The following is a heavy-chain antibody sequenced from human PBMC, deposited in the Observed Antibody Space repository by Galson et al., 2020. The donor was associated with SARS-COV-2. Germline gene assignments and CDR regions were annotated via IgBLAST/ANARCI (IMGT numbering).Heavy chain of an antibody. V-gene: IGHV1-24*01. CDR2: FDPEDGET. CDR1: GSTLTELS. CDR3: ATAYAYCGGDCYIEFDY. Sequence: ASVKVSCKVSGSTLTELSMHWVRQAPGKGLEWMGGFDPEDGETIYAQKLQGRVTMTEDTSTDTAYMELSSLRSEDTAVYYCATAYAYCGGDCYIEFDYWGQGTLVTVSS. J-gene: IGHJ4*02. D-gene: IGHD2-21*02.